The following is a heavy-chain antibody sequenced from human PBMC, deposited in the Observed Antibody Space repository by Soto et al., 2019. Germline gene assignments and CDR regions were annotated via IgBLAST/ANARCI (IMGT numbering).Heavy chain of an antibody. CDR3: ARDILTGPTRGDY. CDR1: GYTFTGYY. J-gene: IGHJ4*02. V-gene: IGHV1-2*02. CDR2: INPNSGGT. Sequence: GASVKVSCKASGYTFTGYYMHWVRQAPGQGLEWMGWINPNSGGTNYAQKFQGRVTMTRDTFISTAYMELSRLRSDDTAVYYCARDILTGPTRGDYWGQGTLVTVSS. D-gene: IGHD3-9*01.